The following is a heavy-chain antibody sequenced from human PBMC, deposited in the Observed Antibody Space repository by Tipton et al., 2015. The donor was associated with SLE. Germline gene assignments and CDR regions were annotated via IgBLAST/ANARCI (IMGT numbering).Heavy chain of an antibody. V-gene: IGHV3-23*01. CDR2: ISNSGGST. J-gene: IGHJ4*02. CDR3: ARNLGGPARKFDS. CDR1: GFTFSSYA. D-gene: IGHD6-6*01. Sequence: SLRLSCAASGFTFSSYAMTWVRQAPGKGLEWVSGISNSGGSTYYAGSVKGRFTISRDNAKNTLYLQMSSLRAEDTALYSCARNLGGPARKFDSWGQGTLVTVSS.